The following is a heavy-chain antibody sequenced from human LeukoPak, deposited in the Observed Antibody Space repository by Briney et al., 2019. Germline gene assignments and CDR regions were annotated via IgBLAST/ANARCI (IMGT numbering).Heavy chain of an antibody. CDR1: GFTFSSYW. CDR3: ARDLRTPSDTNIAIDY. CDR2: IKSDGSSA. J-gene: IGHJ4*02. Sequence: GGSLRLSCAASGFTFSSYWMYWVRQAPGKGLVWVSRIKSDGSSASYADSVKGRFTISRDNAKNTLYLQMNSLRAEDTAVYYCARDLRTPSDTNIAIDYWGQGTLVTVSS. D-gene: IGHD4-23*01. V-gene: IGHV3-74*01.